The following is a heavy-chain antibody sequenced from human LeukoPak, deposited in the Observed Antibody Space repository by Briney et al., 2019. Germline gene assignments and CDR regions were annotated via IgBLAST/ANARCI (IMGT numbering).Heavy chain of an antibody. Sequence: SQTLSLTCTVSGGSISGGGYYWSWIRQHPGKGLEWIGYIYYSGSTYYNPSLKSRVTISVDTSKNQFSLKLSSVTAADTAVYYCARDIRAARGYFDYWGQGTLVTVSS. V-gene: IGHV4-31*03. CDR1: GGSISGGGYY. CDR2: IYYSGST. D-gene: IGHD6-6*01. CDR3: ARDIRAARGYFDY. J-gene: IGHJ4*02.